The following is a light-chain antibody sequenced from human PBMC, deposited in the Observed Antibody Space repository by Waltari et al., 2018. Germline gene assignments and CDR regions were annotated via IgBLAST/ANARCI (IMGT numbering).Light chain of an antibody. CDR2: KAS. CDR3: QQYDSRSWT. J-gene: IGKJ1*01. V-gene: IGKV1-5*03. CDR1: ETVSNW. Sequence: DIQVTQSPSTVSASVGDRVTITCRTRETVSNWLAWYQQKPGKAPKLLIYKASFLDSGVPSRFSGSGSGTEFTLTISSLQPDDFATYYCQQYDSRSWTFGRGTKVEIK.